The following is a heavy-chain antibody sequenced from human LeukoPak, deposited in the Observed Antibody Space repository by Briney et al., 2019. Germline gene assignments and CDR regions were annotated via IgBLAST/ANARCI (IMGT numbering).Heavy chain of an antibody. CDR1: GFTFSSHW. CDR3: AADLLVVPAAMMYCYYGMDV. D-gene: IGHD2-2*01. CDR2: INSDGSSI. Sequence: GGSLRLSCAASGFTFSSHWMHWVRQAPGKGLVWVSRINSDGSSISYADSVKGRFTISRDNAKNTLYLQMNSLRAEDTAVYYCAADLLVVPAAMMYCYYGMDVWGQGTTVTVSS. J-gene: IGHJ6*02. V-gene: IGHV3-74*01.